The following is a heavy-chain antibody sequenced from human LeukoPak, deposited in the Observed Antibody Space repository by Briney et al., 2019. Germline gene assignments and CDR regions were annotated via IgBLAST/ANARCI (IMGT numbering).Heavy chain of an antibody. J-gene: IGHJ6*02. CDR3: ARAYLRRANRGMDV. Sequence: GRSLRLSCAASGFTFSSYAMHWVRQAPGKGLEWVAVISYDGSNKYYADSVKGRFTISRDNSKNTLYLQMNSLRAEDTAVYYCARAYLRRANRGMDVWGQGTTVTVSS. CDR2: ISYDGSNK. V-gene: IGHV3-30-3*01. CDR1: GFTFSSYA.